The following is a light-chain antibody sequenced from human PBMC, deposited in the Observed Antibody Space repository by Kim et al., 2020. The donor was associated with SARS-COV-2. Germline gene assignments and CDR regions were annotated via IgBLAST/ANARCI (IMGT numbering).Light chain of an antibody. CDR3: QAWDSSTGVV. Sequence: SYELTQPPSVSVSPGQTASITCSGDKLGNKYASWYQQRPGQSPVLVISQDNKRPSGIPERFSGSNSGNTASLTISGTQAMDEADYYCQAWDSSTGVVFGGGTQLAVL. CDR2: QDN. CDR1: KLGNKY. J-gene: IGLJ2*01. V-gene: IGLV3-1*01.